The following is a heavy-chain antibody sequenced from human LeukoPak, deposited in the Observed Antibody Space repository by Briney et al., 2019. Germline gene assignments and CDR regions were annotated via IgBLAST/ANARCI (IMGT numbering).Heavy chain of an antibody. CDR3: AIAYQLLWAFDY. J-gene: IGHJ4*02. CDR2: ISSSGSTI. Sequence: PGGSLRLSCAASGFTFSDYYMSWIRQAPGKGLGKGLEWVSYISSSGSTIYYADSVKGRFTISRDNAKNSLYLQMNSLRAEDTAVYYCAIAYQLLWAFDYWGQGTLVTVSS. V-gene: IGHV3-11*04. CDR1: GFTFSDYY. D-gene: IGHD2-2*01.